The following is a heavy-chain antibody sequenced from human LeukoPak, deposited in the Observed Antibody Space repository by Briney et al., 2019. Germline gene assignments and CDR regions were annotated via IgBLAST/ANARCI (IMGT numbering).Heavy chain of an antibody. D-gene: IGHD3-10*01. CDR1: GYTFTSYD. Sequence: ASVKVSCKASGYTFTSYDINWVRQATGQGLEWMGWMNPNSGNTGYAQKFQGRVTMTRNTSISTAYMELSSLRSDDTAVYYCARDSGLWFGELSSNWFDPWGQGTLVTVSS. J-gene: IGHJ5*02. CDR3: ARDSGLWFGELSSNWFDP. CDR2: MNPNSGNT. V-gene: IGHV1-8*01.